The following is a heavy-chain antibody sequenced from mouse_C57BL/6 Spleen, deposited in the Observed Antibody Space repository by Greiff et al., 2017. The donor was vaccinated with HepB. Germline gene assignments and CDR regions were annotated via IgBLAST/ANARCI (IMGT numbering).Heavy chain of an antibody. D-gene: IGHD1-1*02. CDR3: TRRTMGYYYAMDY. J-gene: IGHJ4*01. CDR1: GYTFTDYE. CDR2: IDPETGGT. Sequence: VKLMESGAELVRPGASVTLSCKASGYTFTDYEMHWVKQTPVHGLEWIGAIDPETGGTAYNQKFKGKAILTADKSSSTAYMELRSLTSEDSAVYYCTRRTMGYYYAMDYWGQGTSVTVSS. V-gene: IGHV1-15*01.